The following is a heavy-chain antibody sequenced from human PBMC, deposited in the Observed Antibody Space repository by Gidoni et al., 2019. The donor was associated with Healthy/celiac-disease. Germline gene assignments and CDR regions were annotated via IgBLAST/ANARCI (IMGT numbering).Heavy chain of an antibody. CDR1: VFTSRSYA. D-gene: IGHD6-19*01. J-gene: IGHJ4*02. CDR2: ISGGGGST. CDR3: AKAFEAVAGSHPDY. V-gene: IGHV3-23*01. Sequence: EVQLFESGGVLVQPGWSLRLSCASSVFTSRSYAMGWVRQSPGKGLEWVSAISGGGGSTYDADSVNGRFTISRDNSKNTLYLQMNSLRAEDTAVYYCAKAFEAVAGSHPDYWGQGTLVTVSS.